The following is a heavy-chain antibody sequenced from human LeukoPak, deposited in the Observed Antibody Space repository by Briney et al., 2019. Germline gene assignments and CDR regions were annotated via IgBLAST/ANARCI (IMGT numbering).Heavy chain of an antibody. J-gene: IGHJ6*04. CDR1: GYTFTGYY. CDR3: ASPMRYSSSSHGDV. D-gene: IGHD6-6*01. CDR2: INPNSGGT. Sequence: ASVKVSCKASGYTFTGYYIHWVRQTPGQGLEWMGWINPNSGGTNYAQKFQGRVTMTRDTSISTAYMELSRLRSDDTAVYYCASPMRYSSSSHGDVWGKGTTVTVSS. V-gene: IGHV1-2*02.